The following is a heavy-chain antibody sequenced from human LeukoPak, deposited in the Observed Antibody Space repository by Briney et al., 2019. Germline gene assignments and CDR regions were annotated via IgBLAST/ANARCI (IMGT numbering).Heavy chain of an antibody. CDR3: ARGGGWYPADF. J-gene: IGHJ4*02. CDR1: GGSISEYY. D-gene: IGHD2-15*01. V-gene: IGHV4-59*01. Sequence: SETLSLTCSVSGGSISEYYWSWIRQPPGKGLEWIAYIYYIGSTNYNPSLKSRVTMSVDTSKNQFSLKLSSVTAADTAVYYCARGGGWYPADFWGQGTMVTASS. CDR2: IYYIGST.